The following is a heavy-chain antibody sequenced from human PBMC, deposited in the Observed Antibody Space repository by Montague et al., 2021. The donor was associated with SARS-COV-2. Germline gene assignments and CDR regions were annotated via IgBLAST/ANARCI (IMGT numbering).Heavy chain of an antibody. CDR3: ARGVVAAPDTSDY. CDR2: IYYSGIT. CDR1: GDSISGFY. J-gene: IGHJ4*02. Sequence: SETLSLTCTVSGDSISGFYWHWIRQPPGKGLEWIGKIYYSGITNXNPSLKSRVTISVDTSKNQFSLKLISVTAADTALYYCARGVVAAPDTSDYWGQGTLVTVSS. D-gene: IGHD6-13*01. V-gene: IGHV4-59*13.